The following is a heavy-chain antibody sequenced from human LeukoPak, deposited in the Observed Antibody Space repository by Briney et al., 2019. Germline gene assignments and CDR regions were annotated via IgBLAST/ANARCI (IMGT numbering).Heavy chain of an antibody. Sequence: ASVKVSCKASGYTFTSYDINWVRQATGQGLEWMGWMNPNSGNTGYAQKFQGRVTMTTDTSTSTAYMELRSLRSDDTAVYYCARDSFLLGVVICMDVWGKGTTVTVSS. D-gene: IGHD3-3*01. CDR2: MNPNSGNT. V-gene: IGHV1-8*01. CDR1: GYTFTSYD. J-gene: IGHJ6*03. CDR3: ARDSFLLGVVICMDV.